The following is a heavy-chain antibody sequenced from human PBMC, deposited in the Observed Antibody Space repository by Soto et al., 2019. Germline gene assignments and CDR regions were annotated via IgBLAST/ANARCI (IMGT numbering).Heavy chain of an antibody. Sequence: QLQLQESGPGLVKPSETLSLTCTVSNVSISSYSYYWGWIRQPPGKGLEWIGTIYYIGSTYYNPSLKSRVTISIDTSKNQFSLKLSSVTAADTAVYYCARRWWDLQAGHDAFDIWGQGTMVTVSS. D-gene: IGHD1-26*01. J-gene: IGHJ3*02. CDR1: NVSISSYSYY. CDR3: ARRWWDLQAGHDAFDI. CDR2: IYYIGST. V-gene: IGHV4-39*01.